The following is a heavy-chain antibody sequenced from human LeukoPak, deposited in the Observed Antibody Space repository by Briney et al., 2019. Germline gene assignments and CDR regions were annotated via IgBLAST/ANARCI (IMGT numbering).Heavy chain of an antibody. J-gene: IGHJ6*03. CDR2: IYTSGST. CDR1: GGSISSGSYY. V-gene: IGHV4-61*02. CDR3: AREGRITMVRGVPPSWYMDV. D-gene: IGHD3-10*01. Sequence: SETLSLTCTVSGGSISSGSYYWSWIRQPAGKGLEWIGRIYTSGSTNYNPSLKSRVTMSVDTSKNQFSLKLSSVTAADTAVYYCAREGRITMVRGVPPSWYMDVWGKGTTVTISS.